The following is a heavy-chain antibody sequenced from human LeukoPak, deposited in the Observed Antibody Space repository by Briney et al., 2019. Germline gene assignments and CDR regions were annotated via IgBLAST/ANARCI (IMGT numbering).Heavy chain of an antibody. CDR2: IYYSGST. J-gene: IGHJ4*02. D-gene: IGHD3-9*01. V-gene: IGHV4-59*01. CDR1: GGSISSYY. Sequence: SSETLSLTCTVSGGSISSYYWSWIRQPPGKGLEWIGYIYYSGSTNYNPSLKSRVTISVDTSKNQFSLKLSSVTAADTAVYYCARAPGYYDILTTGRRPLGFDYWGQGTLVTVSS. CDR3: ARAPGYYDILTTGRRPLGFDY.